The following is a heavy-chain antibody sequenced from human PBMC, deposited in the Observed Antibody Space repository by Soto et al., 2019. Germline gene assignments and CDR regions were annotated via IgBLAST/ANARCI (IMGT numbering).Heavy chain of an antibody. Sequence: SETLSLTCTVSGGSVSSGSYYWSWVRQPPGKGLEWIGRIYATGTTDYNPSLKSRVMMSVDTSKKQFSLKLRSVTAADTAVYYCVRDGTKTLRDWFDPWGRGISVTVS. J-gene: IGHJ5*02. D-gene: IGHD1-1*01. V-gene: IGHV4-61*01. CDR1: GGSVSSGSYY. CDR2: IYATGTT. CDR3: VRDGTKTLRDWFDP.